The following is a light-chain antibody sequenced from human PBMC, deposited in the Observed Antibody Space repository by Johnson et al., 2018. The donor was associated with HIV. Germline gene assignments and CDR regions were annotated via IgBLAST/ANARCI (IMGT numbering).Light chain of an antibody. CDR2: ENN. CDR3: ATWDSSLSVYV. CDR1: SSNIRNNY. Sequence: QSVLTQPPSVSAAPGQKVTISCSGSSSNIRNNYVSWFQHLPGAAPKLLIYENNKRPSGIPDRFSGSKSGTSATLGITGLQTGDEADYYCATWDSSLSVYVFGTGTKVTVL. V-gene: IGLV1-51*02. J-gene: IGLJ1*01.